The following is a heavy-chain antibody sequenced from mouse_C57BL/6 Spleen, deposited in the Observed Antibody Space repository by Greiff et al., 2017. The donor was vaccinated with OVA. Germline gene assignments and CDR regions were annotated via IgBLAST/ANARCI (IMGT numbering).Heavy chain of an antibody. CDR3: ARLGRGSSYEYYFDY. CDR1: GFTFSDYG. V-gene: IGHV5-17*01. D-gene: IGHD1-1*01. J-gene: IGHJ2*01. Sequence: DVKLVESGGGLVKPGGSLKLSCAASGFTFSDYGMHWVRQAPEKGLEWVAYISSGSSTIYYADTVKGRFTISRDNAKNTLFLQMTSLRSEDTAMYYCARLGRGSSYEYYFDYWGQGTTLTVSS. CDR2: ISSGSSTI.